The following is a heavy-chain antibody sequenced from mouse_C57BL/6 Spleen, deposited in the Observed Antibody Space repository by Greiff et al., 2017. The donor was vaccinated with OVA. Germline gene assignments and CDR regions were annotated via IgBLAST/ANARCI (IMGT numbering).Heavy chain of an antibody. J-gene: IGHJ2*01. CDR3: TTSYYYGSSPVYFDY. CDR1: GFNIKDYY. D-gene: IGHD1-1*01. V-gene: IGHV14-1*01. Sequence: VQLQQSGAELVRPGAPVKLSCTASGFNIKDYYMHWVKQRPEQGLEWIGRIDPEDGDTEYAPKFQGKATMTADTSSNTAYLQLSSLTSEDTAVYYCTTSYYYGSSPVYFDYWGQGTTLTVSS. CDR2: IDPEDGDT.